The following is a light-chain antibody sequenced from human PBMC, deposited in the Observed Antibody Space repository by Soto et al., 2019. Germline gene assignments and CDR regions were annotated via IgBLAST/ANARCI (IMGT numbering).Light chain of an antibody. Sequence: AIRMTQSPSSLAASTGXRVTITCRASQGISSYLAWYQQKPGKAPKLLIYAASTLQSGVPSRFSGSGSGTDFTLTISCLQSEDFATYYCQQYNSYSWTFGQGTKVDIK. J-gene: IGKJ1*01. CDR1: QGISSY. CDR2: AAS. V-gene: IGKV1-8*01. CDR3: QQYNSYSWT.